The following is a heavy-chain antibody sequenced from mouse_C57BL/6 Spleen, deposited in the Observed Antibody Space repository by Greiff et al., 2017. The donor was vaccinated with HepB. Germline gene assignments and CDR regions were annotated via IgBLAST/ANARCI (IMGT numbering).Heavy chain of an antibody. D-gene: IGHD1-1*01. J-gene: IGHJ3*01. CDR2: IHPNSGST. V-gene: IGHV1-64*01. CDR3: AGDYCSSYVRFAY. CDR1: GYTFTSYW. Sequence: VQLQQSGAELVKPGASVKLSCKASGYTFTSYWMHWVKQRPGQGLEWIGMIHPNSGSTNYNEKFKSKATLTVDKSSSTAYMQLSSLTSEDSAVYYCAGDYCSSYVRFAYWGQGTLVTVSA.